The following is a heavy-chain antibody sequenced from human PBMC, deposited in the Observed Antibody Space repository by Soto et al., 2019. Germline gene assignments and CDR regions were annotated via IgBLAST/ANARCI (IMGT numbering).Heavy chain of an antibody. CDR3: AKDPLAYYDSSGYFHY. CDR2: ISGSGGST. J-gene: IGHJ4*02. CDR1: GFTFSSYA. V-gene: IGHV3-23*01. Sequence: GGSLRLSCAASGFTFSSYAMSWVRQAPGKGLEWVSAISGSGGSTYYADSVKGRFTISRDNSKNTLYLQMNSLRAEDTAVYYCAKDPLAYYDSSGYFHYWGQGTLVTVSS. D-gene: IGHD3-22*01.